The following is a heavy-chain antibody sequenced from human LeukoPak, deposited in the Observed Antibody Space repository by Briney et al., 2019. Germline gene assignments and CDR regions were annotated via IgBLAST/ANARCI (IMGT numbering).Heavy chain of an antibody. D-gene: IGHD1-26*01. J-gene: IGHJ6*03. CDR2: INPNSGGT. CDR1: GYTFTGYY. V-gene: IGHV1-2*02. CDR3: ARGPRSGSYSYYYYMDV. Sequence: ASVKVSCKASGYTFTGYYMHWVRQAPGQGLEWMGWINPNSGGTNYAQKFQGRVTMTRDTSISTAYMELSRLRSDDTAVYYCARGPRSGSYSYYYYMDVWGKGTTVTASS.